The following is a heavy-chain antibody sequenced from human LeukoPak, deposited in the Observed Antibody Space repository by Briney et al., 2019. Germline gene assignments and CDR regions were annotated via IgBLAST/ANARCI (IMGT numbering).Heavy chain of an antibody. J-gene: IGHJ4*02. CDR3: AREDELVDFDH. CDR1: GYTFTRYF. CDR2: LNPNSGGT. D-gene: IGHD2-21*01. Sequence: ASVKVSCKASGYTFTRYFLVWVRQAPGQGLEWMGRLNPNSGGTNYAQNFQGRVTMTRDTSISTAYMELSRLRSDDTAVYYCAREDELVDFDHWGQGTLVTVSS. V-gene: IGHV1-2*06.